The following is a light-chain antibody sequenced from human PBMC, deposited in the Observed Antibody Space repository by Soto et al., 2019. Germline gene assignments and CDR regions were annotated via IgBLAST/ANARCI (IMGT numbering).Light chain of an antibody. Sequence: QSVLTQPPSASATPGQRVTISCSGSSSNIGSNTVNWYQQLPGTAPKLLIYKSNQRPSGVPDRFSGSKSGTSASLAISGLQSEDEADYYCAAWDDSLNGRVFGGGTKGPS. V-gene: IGLV1-44*01. J-gene: IGLJ3*02. CDR1: SSNIGSNT. CDR3: AAWDDSLNGRV. CDR2: KSN.